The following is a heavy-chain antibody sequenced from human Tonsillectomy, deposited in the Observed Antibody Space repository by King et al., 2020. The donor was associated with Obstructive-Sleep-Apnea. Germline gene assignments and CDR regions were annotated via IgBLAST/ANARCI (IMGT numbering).Heavy chain of an antibody. J-gene: IGHJ3*02. CDR3: AKYTALGPDAFDI. CDR2: IIPIFDTT. D-gene: IGHD3-16*01. V-gene: IGHV1-69*01. Sequence: GQLVQSGAEMRKPGSSVKVSCKASGGTFNTYAITWVRQAPGQGLEWMGGIIPIFDTTKNAQKFQGRVTITADESTSTAYMELPSLRSEDTAVYYCAKYTALGPDAFDIWGQGTMVTVSS. CDR1: GGTFNTYA.